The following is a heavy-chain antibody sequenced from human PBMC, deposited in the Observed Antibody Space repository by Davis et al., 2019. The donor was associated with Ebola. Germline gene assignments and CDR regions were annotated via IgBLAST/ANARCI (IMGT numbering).Heavy chain of an antibody. CDR2: INHSGRT. CDR3: ARASGSGSYYPDHFDY. V-gene: IGHV4-34*01. D-gene: IGHD3-10*01. Sequence: PSETLSLTCAVYGGSFSGYFWTWIRQPPGKGLEWIGEINHSGRTNYNPSLKSRVTISVDTSKNQFSLKLSSVTAADTAVYYCARASGSGSYYPDHFDYWGQGTLVTVSS. J-gene: IGHJ4*02. CDR1: GGSFSGYF.